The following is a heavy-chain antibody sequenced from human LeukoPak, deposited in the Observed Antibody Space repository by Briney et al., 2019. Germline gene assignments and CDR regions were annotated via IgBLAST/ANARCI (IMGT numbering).Heavy chain of an antibody. CDR2: ISYDGSNK. J-gene: IGHJ6*02. V-gene: IGHV3-30-3*01. D-gene: IGHD5-24*01. CDR1: GFTFSGYA. Sequence: HPGGSLRPSCAASGFTFSGYAMHWVRQAPGKGLEWVAVISYDGSNKYYADSVKGRFTISRDNSKNTLYLQMNSLRAEDTAVYYCARDNDGSYYYYYGMDVWGQGTTVTVSS. CDR3: ARDNDGSYYYYYGMDV.